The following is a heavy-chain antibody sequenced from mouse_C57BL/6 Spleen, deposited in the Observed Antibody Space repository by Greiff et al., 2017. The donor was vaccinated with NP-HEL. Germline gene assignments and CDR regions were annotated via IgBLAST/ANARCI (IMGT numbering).Heavy chain of an antibody. CDR1: GFTFSSYA. CDR3: ARDYGSSFDY. V-gene: IGHV5-4*01. J-gene: IGHJ2*01. D-gene: IGHD1-1*01. Sequence: DVMLVESGGGLVKPGGSLKLSCAASGFTFSSYAMSWVRQTPEKRLEWVATISDGGSYTYYPDNVKGRFTISRDNAKNNLYLQMSHLKSEDTAMYYCARDYGSSFDYGGKGTTLTVSS. CDR2: ISDGGSYT.